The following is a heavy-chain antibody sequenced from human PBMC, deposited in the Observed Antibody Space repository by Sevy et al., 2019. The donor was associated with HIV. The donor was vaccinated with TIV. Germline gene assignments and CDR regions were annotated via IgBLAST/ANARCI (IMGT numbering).Heavy chain of an antibody. V-gene: IGHV3-30*03. Sequence: GESLKISCAASGFSFSDYRMHWVRQAPGKGLEWVAVISYDGRNNKYNADSVKGRFTISRDNSKNTLYLQMNSLRAEDTAIYYCARVRGEILSSAFDYWGQGTLVTVSS. CDR2: ISYDGRNNK. D-gene: IGHD3-16*01. J-gene: IGHJ4*02. CDR3: ARVRGEILSSAFDY. CDR1: GFSFSDYR.